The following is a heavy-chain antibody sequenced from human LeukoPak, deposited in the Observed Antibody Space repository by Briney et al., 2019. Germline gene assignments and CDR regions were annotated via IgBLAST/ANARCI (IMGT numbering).Heavy chain of an antibody. J-gene: IGHJ3*02. CDR3: AKDMAIAARPDAFDI. CDR2: ITRNSYI. CDR1: GFTFSTYS. V-gene: IGHV3-21*04. Sequence: PGGSLRLSCAASGFTFSTYSMNWVRQAPGKGLEWVSSITRNSYIYYADSVKGRFTISRDNSKNSLYLQMNSLRTEDTALYYCAKDMAIAARPDAFDIWGQGTMVTVSS. D-gene: IGHD6-6*01.